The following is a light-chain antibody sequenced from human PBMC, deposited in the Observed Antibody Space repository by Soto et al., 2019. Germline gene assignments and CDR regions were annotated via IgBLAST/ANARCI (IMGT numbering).Light chain of an antibody. CDR2: AAS. V-gene: IGKV1-8*01. Sequence: AIRMTQSPSSLSASTGDRVTITCRASQGISSYLAWYQQKPGKAPKLLIYAASTLQSGVPSRFSGSGSGTDFTLTISCLQSEDFATYYCQQYYSYPQTFGQGPRWIS. J-gene: IGKJ1*01. CDR1: QGISSY. CDR3: QQYYSYPQT.